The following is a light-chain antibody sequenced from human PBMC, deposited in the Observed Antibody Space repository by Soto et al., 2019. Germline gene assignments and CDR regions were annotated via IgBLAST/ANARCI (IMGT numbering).Light chain of an antibody. J-gene: IGLJ3*02. CDR1: SSNIGAGYD. Sequence: QAVVTQPPSVSGAPGQRVSISCTGSSSNIGAGYDVHWYQQLPGAAPKLLIYGNNIRPSGVPDRFSGSKSGTSASLAITGLQAVDEADYYCQSYVSGLGGLWVFGGGTKLTVL. CDR3: QSYVSGLGGLWV. V-gene: IGLV1-40*01. CDR2: GNN.